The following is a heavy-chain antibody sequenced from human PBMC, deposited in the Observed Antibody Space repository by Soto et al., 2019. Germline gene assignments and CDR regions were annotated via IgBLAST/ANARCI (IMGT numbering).Heavy chain of an antibody. CDR2: TYYRSRWYN. CDR1: GEGVSSNSAA. Sequence: PSQTLSLTCAISGEGVSSNSAAWNWIRLSPSRGLEWLARTYYRSRWYNDYAVSVRSRITVNPDTSKNQFSLQLTSVTPEDTAVYYCAGTTSHQWYYMDVWGKGTTVTVSS. CDR3: AGTTSHQWYYMDV. V-gene: IGHV6-1*01. D-gene: IGHD1-7*01. J-gene: IGHJ6*03.